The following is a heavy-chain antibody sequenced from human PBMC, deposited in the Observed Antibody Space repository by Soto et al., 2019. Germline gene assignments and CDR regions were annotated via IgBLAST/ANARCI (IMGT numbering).Heavy chain of an antibody. Sequence: PGGSLRLSCAASGFTFSSYAMSWVRQAPGKGLEWVSAISGSGGSTYYADSVKGRFTISRDNSKNTLYLQMNSLRAEDTAVYYCAKLEGSSGWYNPRFEWFDPWGQGTLVTVSS. D-gene: IGHD6-19*01. J-gene: IGHJ5*02. CDR1: GFTFSSYA. CDR2: ISGSGGST. CDR3: AKLEGSSGWYNPRFEWFDP. V-gene: IGHV3-23*01.